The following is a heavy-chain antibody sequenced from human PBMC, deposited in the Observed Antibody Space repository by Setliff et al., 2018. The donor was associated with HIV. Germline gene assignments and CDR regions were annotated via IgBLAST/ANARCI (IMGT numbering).Heavy chain of an antibody. CDR1: GASINSYY. J-gene: IGHJ4*02. V-gene: IGHV4-59*01. CDR2: IFATGDT. CDR3: AREGYDSSGYFVVL. D-gene: IGHD3-22*01. Sequence: PSETLSLTCTVSGASINSYYWNWIRQPPGKGLEWIGFIFATGDTNYNSSLKSRVTISVDTSKNQFSLKLSSVTAADTAVYYCAREGYDSSGYFVVLWGQGTLVTVSS.